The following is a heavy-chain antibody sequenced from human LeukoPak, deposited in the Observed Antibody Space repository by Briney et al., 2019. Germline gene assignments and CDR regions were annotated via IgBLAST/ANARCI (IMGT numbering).Heavy chain of an antibody. V-gene: IGHV3-23*01. CDR3: AKARVGATTRDAFDI. D-gene: IGHD1-26*01. J-gene: IGHJ3*02. CDR2: ISGSGGST. CDR1: GFTFSSYA. Sequence: GGSLRLSCAASGFTFSSYAMSWVRQAPGKGLEWVSAISGSGGSTYYADSVKGRFTISRDNSKSTLYLQMNSLRAEDTAVYYCAKARVGATTRDAFDIWGQGTMVTVSS.